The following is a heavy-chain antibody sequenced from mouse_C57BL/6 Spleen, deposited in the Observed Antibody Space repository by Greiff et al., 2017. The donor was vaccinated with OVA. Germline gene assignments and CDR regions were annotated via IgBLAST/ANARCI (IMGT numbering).Heavy chain of an antibody. J-gene: IGHJ2*01. D-gene: IGHD1-1*01. Sequence: VQLQQSGPGLVQPSQCLSITCTVSGFSLTSYGVHWVRQSPGKGLEWLGVIWRGGSTDYNAAFMSRLSINKDNSKSQVFFKMNSLQADDTAIYYCAKEALYYYGSSYYFDYWGQGTTLTVSS. CDR3: AKEALYYYGSSYYFDY. CDR1: GFSLTSYG. CDR2: IWRGGST. V-gene: IGHV2-5*01.